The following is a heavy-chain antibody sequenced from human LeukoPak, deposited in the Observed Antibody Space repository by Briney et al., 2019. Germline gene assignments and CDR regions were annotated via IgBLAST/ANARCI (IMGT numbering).Heavy chain of an antibody. J-gene: IGHJ4*02. Sequence: SVKVSCKASGGTFSSYAISWVRQAPGQGLEWMGRIIPIPGIANYAQKFQGRVTITADKSTSTAYMELSSLRSEDTAVYYCARDLKYYYHSSGGIDYWGQGTLVTVSS. V-gene: IGHV1-69*04. CDR3: ARDLKYYYHSSGGIDY. CDR2: IIPIPGIA. CDR1: GGTFSSYA. D-gene: IGHD3-22*01.